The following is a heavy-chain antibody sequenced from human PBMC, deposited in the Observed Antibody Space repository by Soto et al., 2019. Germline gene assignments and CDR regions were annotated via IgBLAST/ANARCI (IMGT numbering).Heavy chain of an antibody. CDR2: INPNSGGT. CDR3: ARGPDCSSTSRYPHWFHP. CDR1: GYTFTGYY. D-gene: IGHD2-2*01. J-gene: IGHJ5*02. V-gene: IGHV1-2*04. Sequence: ASVKVSCKASGYTFTGYYMHWVRQAPGQGLEWMGWINPNSGGTNYAQKFQGWVTMTRDTSISTAYMELSRLRSDDTAVYYCARGPDCSSTSRYPHWFHPWGQGTLVTVSS.